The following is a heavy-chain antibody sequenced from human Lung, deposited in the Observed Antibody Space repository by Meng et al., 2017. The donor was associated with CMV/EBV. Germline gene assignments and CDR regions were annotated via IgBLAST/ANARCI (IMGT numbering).Heavy chain of an antibody. V-gene: IGHV3-30*18. CDR2: ISYDGSNT. CDR3: AKGMFNWNFVGDY. J-gene: IGHJ4*02. CDR1: GFTCSSYG. D-gene: IGHD1-20*01. Sequence: VSGFTCSSYGMHWVRQATGKGLEWVAIISYDGSNTNYADSLKGRFTISRDNSKKTLFLQMNSLKTEDTAVYYCAKGMFNWNFVGDYWGQGTLVTVSS.